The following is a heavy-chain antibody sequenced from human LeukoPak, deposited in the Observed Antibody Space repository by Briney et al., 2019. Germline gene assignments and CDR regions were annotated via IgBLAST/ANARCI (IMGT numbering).Heavy chain of an antibody. Sequence: GGSRRLACAASGFTFSNAWMSWVRRAPGKGLEWVGRIKSKTDGGTTDYAAPVKGRFTISRDDSKNTLYLQMNSLRAEDTAVYYCAREAITMVRGVFINQYYFDYWGQGILVTVSS. J-gene: IGHJ4*02. CDR2: IKSKTDGGTT. CDR3: AREAITMVRGVFINQYYFDY. CDR1: GFTFSNAW. D-gene: IGHD3-10*01. V-gene: IGHV3-15*01.